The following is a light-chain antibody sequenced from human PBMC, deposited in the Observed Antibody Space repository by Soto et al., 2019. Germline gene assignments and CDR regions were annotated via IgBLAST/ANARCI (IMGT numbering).Light chain of an antibody. CDR2: DAS. J-gene: IGKJ2*01. CDR3: HQYDNLPYT. V-gene: IGKV1-33*01. Sequence: DIQMTQSPSSLSASVGDRVTITCQASQDISNYLNWYQQKPGKAPKLLIYDASNLETGVPSRFSGSGSATDFTFTISSLRPEDIATYYCHQYDNLPYTFVQGTKLEIK. CDR1: QDISNY.